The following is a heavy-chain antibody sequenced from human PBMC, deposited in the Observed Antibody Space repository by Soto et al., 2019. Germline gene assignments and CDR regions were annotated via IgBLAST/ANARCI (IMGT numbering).Heavy chain of an antibody. CDR1: GGSISSSSYY. CDR2: IYYSGST. Sequence: SSETLSLSCTVSGGSISSSSYYWGWIRQPPGKGLEWIGYIYYSGSTYYNPSLKSRVTISVDTSKNQFSLKLSSVTAADTAVYYCARSYCSSTSCFVGWFDPWGQGTLVTVSS. D-gene: IGHD2-2*01. J-gene: IGHJ5*02. V-gene: IGHV4-30-4*08. CDR3: ARSYCSSTSCFVGWFDP.